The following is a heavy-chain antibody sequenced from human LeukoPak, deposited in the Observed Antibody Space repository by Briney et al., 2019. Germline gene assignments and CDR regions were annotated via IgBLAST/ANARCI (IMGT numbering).Heavy chain of an antibody. CDR3: ARPGGLRLGELSVLRY. D-gene: IGHD3-16*02. CDR1: GYSFTSYW. CDR2: IYPGDSDT. Sequence: GESLKISCKGSGYSFTSYWIGWVRQMPGKGLEWMGIIYPGDSDTRYSPSFQGQVTISADKSISTAYLQWSSLKASDTAMYCCARPGGLRLGELSVLRYWGQGTLVTVSS. V-gene: IGHV5-51*01. J-gene: IGHJ4*02.